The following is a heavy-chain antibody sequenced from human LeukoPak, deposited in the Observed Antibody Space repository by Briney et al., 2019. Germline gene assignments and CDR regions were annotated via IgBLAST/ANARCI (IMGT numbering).Heavy chain of an antibody. CDR1: GGSFSGYY. Sequence: SETLSLTCAVYGGSFSGYYWSWIRQPPGKGLEWIGEINHSGSANYNPSLKSRVTISVDTSKNQFSLKLSSVTAADTAGYYCAKPSGSYSKRFDYWGQGTLVTVSS. CDR2: INHSGSA. CDR3: AKPSGSYSKRFDY. V-gene: IGHV4-34*01. D-gene: IGHD1-26*01. J-gene: IGHJ4*02.